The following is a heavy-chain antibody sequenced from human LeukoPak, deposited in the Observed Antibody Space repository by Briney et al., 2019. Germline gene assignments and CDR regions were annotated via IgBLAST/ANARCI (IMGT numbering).Heavy chain of an antibody. D-gene: IGHD1-26*01. Sequence: PGGSLRLSWAASGFTFSSYRMNWVRQAPGKGLEWVANIKQDGSEKYYVDSVKGRFTISRDNAKNSLFLQMNSLRAEDTAVYYCARDTRTFDYWGQGTLVTVSS. J-gene: IGHJ4*02. CDR1: GFTFSSYR. V-gene: IGHV3-7*01. CDR3: ARDTRTFDY. CDR2: IKQDGSEK.